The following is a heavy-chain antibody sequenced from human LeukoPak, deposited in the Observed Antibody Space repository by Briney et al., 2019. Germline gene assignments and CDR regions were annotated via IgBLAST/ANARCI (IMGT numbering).Heavy chain of an antibody. V-gene: IGHV3-23*01. D-gene: IGHD6-6*01. CDR3: AKHRSSSSGYYMDV. Sequence: GGSLRLSCAASGFTFTSNAMGWVRQAPGKGLEWVSAISGSGARTYYADSVKGRFTISRDNSKNTLYLQMNSLRAEDTAVYYCAKHRSSSSGYYMDVWGKGTTVTVS. CDR2: ISGSGART. CDR1: GFTFTSNA. J-gene: IGHJ6*03.